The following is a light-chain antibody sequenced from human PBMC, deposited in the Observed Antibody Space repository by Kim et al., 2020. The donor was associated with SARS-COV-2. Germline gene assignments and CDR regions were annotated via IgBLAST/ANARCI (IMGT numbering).Light chain of an antibody. J-gene: IGKJ1*01. CDR2: GAS. Sequence: DIQMTQSPSAMSASVGDRVTITCRASHDIYTYLAWLQQKPGKVPKRLISGASRLQSGVPSRFSGSGSGAEFTLTISNLQPEDVATYYCLHHKDYPYTFGQGTKVDIK. V-gene: IGKV1-17*03. CDR3: LHHKDYPYT. CDR1: HDIYTY.